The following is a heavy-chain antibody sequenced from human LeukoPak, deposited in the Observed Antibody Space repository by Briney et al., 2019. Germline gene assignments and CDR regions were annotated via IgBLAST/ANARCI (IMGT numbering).Heavy chain of an antibody. V-gene: IGHV3-7*01. CDR2: IKQDGSEK. Sequence: GGSLRLSCAASGFTFSSYWMSWVRQAPGKGLEWVANIKQDGSEKYYVDSVKGRFTISRDNAKNPLYLQMNSLRAEDTAVYYCARAEYSSSFYYYYYMDVWGKGTTVTVSS. J-gene: IGHJ6*03. D-gene: IGHD6-6*01. CDR3: ARAEYSSSFYYYYYMDV. CDR1: GFTFSSYW.